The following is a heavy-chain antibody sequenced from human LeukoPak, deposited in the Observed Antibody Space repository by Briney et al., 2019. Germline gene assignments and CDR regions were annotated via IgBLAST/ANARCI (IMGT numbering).Heavy chain of an antibody. CDR3: DAGDNG. V-gene: IGHV3-23*01. CDR2: IGSSGTST. J-gene: IGHJ4*02. CDR1: GFTFSSYA. D-gene: IGHD1-26*01. Sequence: GGSLRLSCAASGFTFSSYAMNWARQAPGKGLEWVSTIGSSGTSTFYADSVKGRFTISRDNSKDTLYLQMSRLRAEDTAVYYCDAGDNGGGQGALVTVSS.